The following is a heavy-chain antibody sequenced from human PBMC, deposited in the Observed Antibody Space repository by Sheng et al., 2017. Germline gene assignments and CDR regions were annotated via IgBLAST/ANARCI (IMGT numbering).Heavy chain of an antibody. V-gene: IGHV4-59*12. D-gene: IGHD1-20*01. Sequence: QVQLQESGPGLVKPSETLSLTCTVSGGSINSYYWSWIRQPPGKGLQWIGYTGSTNYNPSLKSRLTISVDVQEPVLPEADLCDRRGHGRLYCARVYNWNYYYYLDVWGQGTTVTVSS. J-gene: IGHJ6*03. CDR1: GGSINSYY. CDR3: ARVYNWNYYYYLDV. CDR2: YTGST.